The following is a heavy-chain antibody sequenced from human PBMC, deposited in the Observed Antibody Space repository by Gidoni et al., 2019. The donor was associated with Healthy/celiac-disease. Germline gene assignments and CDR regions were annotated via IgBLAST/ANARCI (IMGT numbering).Heavy chain of an antibody. CDR2: IYYSGST. D-gene: IGHD3-22*01. CDR3: ATQGERDYYDSSGYPQFDY. Sequence: QVQLQESGPGLVTPSETLSLTCTVSGGSISSYYWSWIRQPPGKGLEWIGYIYYSGSTNYNPSLKSRVTISVDTSKNQFSLKLSSVTAADTAVYYCATQGERDYYDSSGYPQFDYWGQGTLVTVSS. V-gene: IGHV4-59*01. J-gene: IGHJ4*02. CDR1: GGSISSYY.